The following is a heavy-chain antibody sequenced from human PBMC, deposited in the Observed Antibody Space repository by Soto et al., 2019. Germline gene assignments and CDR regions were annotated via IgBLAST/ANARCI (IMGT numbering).Heavy chain of an antibody. CDR1: GFTFDDYA. J-gene: IGHJ6*02. CDR2: ISWNSDTI. D-gene: IGHD2-2*01. Sequence: EVQLVESGGGLGQPGRSLTLSCAASGFTFDDYAMHWVRQAPGKGLEWVSGISWNSDTIGYADSVRGRFTIFRDNAENSLYLQMNSLGAEDTALYYCAKDKGPRNCSTRNCFWVALGMHVWGQGTTVTVSS. V-gene: IGHV3-9*01. CDR3: AKDKGPRNCSTRNCFWVALGMHV.